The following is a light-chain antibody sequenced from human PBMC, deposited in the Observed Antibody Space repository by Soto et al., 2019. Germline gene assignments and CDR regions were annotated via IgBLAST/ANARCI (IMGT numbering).Light chain of an antibody. J-gene: IGLJ3*02. Sequence: SYVLTQPPSVSVSPGQTASITCSGDKLGDKYASWYQQKPGQSPVLVIYQDHNRPSGIPERFSGSNSGNTATLTISGTQATDEADYYCQAWDSSTAVFGGGTKLTVL. V-gene: IGLV3-1*01. CDR3: QAWDSSTAV. CDR1: KLGDKY. CDR2: QDH.